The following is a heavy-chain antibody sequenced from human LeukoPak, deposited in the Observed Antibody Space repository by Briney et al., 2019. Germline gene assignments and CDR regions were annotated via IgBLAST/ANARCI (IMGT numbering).Heavy chain of an antibody. J-gene: IGHJ4*02. V-gene: IGHV3-30*03. D-gene: IGHD6-19*01. CDR1: GFTFSSYG. CDR3: ARSSGWLHFFDY. CDR2: ISYDGSQT. Sequence: SGGSLRLSCAASGFTFSSYGMHWVRQAPGKGLEWLAVISYDGSQTYYADSVKGRFTISRDNSKNSLYLQMNSLRAEDTAVYYCARSSGWLHFFDYWGQGTLVTVSS.